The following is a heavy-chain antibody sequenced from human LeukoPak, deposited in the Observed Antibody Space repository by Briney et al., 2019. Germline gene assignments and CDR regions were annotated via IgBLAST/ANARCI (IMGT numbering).Heavy chain of an antibody. D-gene: IGHD3-22*01. Sequence: SETLSLTCTVSGGSISSSSYYWGWIRQPPGKGLEWIGSIYYSGSTYYNPSLKSRVTISVDTSKNQFSLRLSSVTAADTAVYYCARPPADYYDSSGYRWGQGTLVTVSS. J-gene: IGHJ4*02. V-gene: IGHV4-39*01. CDR3: ARPPADYYDSSGYR. CDR2: IYYSGST. CDR1: GGSISSSSYY.